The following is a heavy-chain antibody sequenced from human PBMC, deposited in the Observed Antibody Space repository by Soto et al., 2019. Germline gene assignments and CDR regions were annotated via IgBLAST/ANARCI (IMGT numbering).Heavy chain of an antibody. CDR1: GVSISSGDHY. CDR3: AVNCCYWGWYFDL. D-gene: IGHD2-21*01. Sequence: QVQLQESGPGLVKPSQTLSLTCTVSGVSISSGDHYWTWIRQPPGKGLEWIGYIYNSGSTYYNPSLKSRVIISPDTSTVEFSLKLSSVTPADTAVYYWAVNCCYWGWYFDLWGRGTLVTVSS. V-gene: IGHV4-30-4*01. CDR2: IYNSGST. J-gene: IGHJ2*01.